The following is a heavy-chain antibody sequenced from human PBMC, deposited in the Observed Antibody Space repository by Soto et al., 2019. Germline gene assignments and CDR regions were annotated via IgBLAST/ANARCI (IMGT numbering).Heavy chain of an antibody. CDR1: GYTFTSYY. Sequence: QVQLVQSGAEVKKPGASVKVSCKASGYTFTSYYMHWVRQAPGQGLEWMGIINPSGGSTSYAQKFQGRVTKTRDTSTSTVYMELSSLRSEVTAVYYCASALLSGSYSSPPIYWGQGTLVTVSS. V-gene: IGHV1-46*01. CDR2: INPSGGST. CDR3: ASALLSGSYSSPPIY. J-gene: IGHJ1*01. D-gene: IGHD1-26*01.